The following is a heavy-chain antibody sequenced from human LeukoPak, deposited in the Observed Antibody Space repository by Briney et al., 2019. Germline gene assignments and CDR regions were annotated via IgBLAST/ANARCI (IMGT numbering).Heavy chain of an antibody. CDR2: IYYSGST. CDR1: GGSISSSSYY. J-gene: IGHJ4*02. CDR3: ARPMYSSSCFDH. D-gene: IGHD6-6*01. Sequence: SETLSLTCTVSGGSISSSSYYWGWIRQPPGKGLEWIGSIYYSGSTYYNPSLKSRVTISVDTSKNQFSLKLSSVTAADTAVYYCARPMYSSSCFDHWGQGTLVTVSS. V-gene: IGHV4-39*01.